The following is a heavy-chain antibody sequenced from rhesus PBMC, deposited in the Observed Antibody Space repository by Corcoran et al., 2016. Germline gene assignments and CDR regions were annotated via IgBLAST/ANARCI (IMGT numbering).Heavy chain of an antibody. CDR3: ARATVNSLDV. Sequence: QVQLQESGQGLLQPSETLSLTCAVSGGSISGGYAWGWIRQHLGKGLEWVGSIYRVRGPPYDTPSHKSLDPISTTPSKNQFSLKLSSVTASDTAVYYCARATVNSLDVWGRGVLVTVSS. CDR2: IYRVRGPP. V-gene: IGHV4S7*01. J-gene: IGHJ5-2*02. CDR1: GGSISGGYA. D-gene: IGHD3-9*01.